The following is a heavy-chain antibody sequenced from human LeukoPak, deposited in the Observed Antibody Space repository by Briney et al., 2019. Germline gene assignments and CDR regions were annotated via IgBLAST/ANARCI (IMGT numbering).Heavy chain of an antibody. CDR2: IYHSGST. V-gene: IGHV4-30-2*01. D-gene: IGHD2-2*01. CDR1: GGSISSGGYS. Sequence: SETLSLTCAVSGGSISSGGYSWSWIRQPPGKGLEWIGYIYHSGSTYYNPSLKSRVTISVDRYKNQFSLKLSSVTAADTAVYYCARDGGYCSSTSCFNWFDPWGQGTLVTVSS. J-gene: IGHJ5*02. CDR3: ARDGGYCSSTSCFNWFDP.